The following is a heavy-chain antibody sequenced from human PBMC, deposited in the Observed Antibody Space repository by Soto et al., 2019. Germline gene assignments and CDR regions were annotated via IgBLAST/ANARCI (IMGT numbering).Heavy chain of an antibody. D-gene: IGHD1-1*01. Sequence: PWETLSLTCTVSGDSISSADYYWSWIRQTPGKGLEWIGHIFYSGTTYYNPSLKSRLTISVDTSKNHFSLRLTSVTAADTAVYYCARDLWVEPELYYYGMDVWGQGTTVTVSS. CDR3: ARDLWVEPELYYYGMDV. CDR1: GDSISSADYY. V-gene: IGHV4-30-4*01. J-gene: IGHJ6*02. CDR2: IFYSGTT.